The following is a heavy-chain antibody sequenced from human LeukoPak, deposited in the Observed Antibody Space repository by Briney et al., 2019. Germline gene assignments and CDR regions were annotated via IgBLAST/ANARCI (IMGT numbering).Heavy chain of an antibody. CDR2: IIPMFGTT. V-gene: IGHV1-69*05. J-gene: IGHJ5*02. CDR3: ARDQRTDFSDLGHWFDP. Sequence: ASVKVSCKTSGGTFSSYGISWVRQAPGQGLEWMGAIIPMFGTTNYAQKFQGRVTITTDESTSTAYMELSSLRSEDTAVYYCARDQRTDFSDLGHWFDPWGQGILVTVS. CDR1: GGTFSSYG. D-gene: IGHD3/OR15-3a*01.